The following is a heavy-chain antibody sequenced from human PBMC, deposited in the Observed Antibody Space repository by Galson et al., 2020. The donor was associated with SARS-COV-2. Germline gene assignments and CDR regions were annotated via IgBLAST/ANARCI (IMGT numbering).Heavy chain of an antibody. CDR1: GFTFSSYG. CDR2: ISYDGSNK. CDR3: VRELLPYYGMDV. Sequence: GGSLRLSCAASGFTFSSYGMHWVRQAPGKGLEWVAVISYDGSNKYYADSVKGRFTISRDNSKNTLYLQMNSLRAEDTAVYYCVRELLPYYGMDVWGQGPTVTVSS. D-gene: IGHD3-10*01. V-gene: IGHV3-30*03. J-gene: IGHJ6*02.